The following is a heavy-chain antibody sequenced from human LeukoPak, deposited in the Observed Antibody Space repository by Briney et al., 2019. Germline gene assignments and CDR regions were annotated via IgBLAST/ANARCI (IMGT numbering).Heavy chain of an antibody. Sequence: PGGSLRLSCAASGFAFSSYSMNWVRQAPGKGLEWVSSISSSSSYIYYANSVKGRFTISRDNAKNSLYLQMNSLRAEDTAVYYCASAPPATIANAFDIWGQGTMVTVSS. CDR3: ASAPPATIANAFDI. CDR1: GFAFSSYS. J-gene: IGHJ3*02. CDR2: ISSSSSYI. V-gene: IGHV3-21*01. D-gene: IGHD5-12*01.